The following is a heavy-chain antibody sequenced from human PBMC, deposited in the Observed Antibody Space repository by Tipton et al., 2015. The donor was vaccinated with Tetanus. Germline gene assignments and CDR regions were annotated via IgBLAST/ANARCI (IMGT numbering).Heavy chain of an antibody. V-gene: IGHV1-2*06. CDR2: INPNSGGT. J-gene: IGHJ4*02. CDR3: GGGLRSDQLLFDY. Sequence: QSGPEVKKPGASVKVSCKASGYTFTGYYMHWVRQAPGQGLEWMGRINPNSGGTNYAQKFQGRVTMTRDTSISTAYMELSSLRSEDTAVYWCGGGLRSDQLLFDYWGQGTLVTVSS. D-gene: IGHD2-2*01. CDR1: GYTFTGYY.